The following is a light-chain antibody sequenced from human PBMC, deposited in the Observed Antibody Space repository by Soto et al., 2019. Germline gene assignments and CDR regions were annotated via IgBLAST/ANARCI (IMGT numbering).Light chain of an antibody. Sequence: EIVLTQSPATLSLSPGERATLSCRASQSVSSYLAWYQQKPGQAPRLLIYDASNRATGIPARFSGSGSGTDFTLNISSLEPADFAFYYCQQRSNWPLTFGGGTKVEIK. J-gene: IGKJ4*01. CDR3: QQRSNWPLT. V-gene: IGKV3-11*01. CDR2: DAS. CDR1: QSVSSY.